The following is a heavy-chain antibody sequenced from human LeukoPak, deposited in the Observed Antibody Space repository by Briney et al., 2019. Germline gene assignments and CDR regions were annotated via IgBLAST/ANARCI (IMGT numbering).Heavy chain of an antibody. Sequence: TLSLTCSVSGDAISGSDYYWSWIRQPPGKALEWLARIDWDDDKHYNSSLKTRLSISKDASKSQVVLTMTSMDPVDTATYYCARMPGGELLVDNWGQGTRVTVSS. V-gene: IGHV2-70*11. CDR3: ARMPGGELLVDN. J-gene: IGHJ4*02. D-gene: IGHD2-21*01. CDR1: GDAISGSDYY. CDR2: IDWDDDK.